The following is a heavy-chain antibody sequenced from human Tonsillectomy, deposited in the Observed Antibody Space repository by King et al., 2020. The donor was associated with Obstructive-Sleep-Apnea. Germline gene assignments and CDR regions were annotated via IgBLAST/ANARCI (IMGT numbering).Heavy chain of an antibody. J-gene: IGHJ5*02. V-gene: IGHV3-23*04. D-gene: IGHD2-2*01. CDR1: GFTFSSYA. CDR2: ISGSGGST. Sequence: VQLVESGGGLVQPGGSLRLSCAASGFTFSSYAMSWVRQAPGKGLEWVSAISGSGGSTYYADSVKGRFTISRDNSKNTLYLQMNSLRAEGTAVYYCAKDGRYQPPPGGWFEPWGQGTLVTVSS. CDR3: AKDGRYQPPPGGWFEP.